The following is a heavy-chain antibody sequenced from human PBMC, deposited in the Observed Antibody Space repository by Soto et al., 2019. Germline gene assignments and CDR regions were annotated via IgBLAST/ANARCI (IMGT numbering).Heavy chain of an antibody. D-gene: IGHD1-20*01. Sequence: QVQLVQSGAEVKKPGSSVKVSCKASGGTFSSYAISWVRQAPGQGLEWMGGIIPIFGTANYAQKFQGRVTITADESTSTAYMELSSLRSEDTAVYYCARAREAAITGDYYYYYCMDVWGQGTTVTVSS. J-gene: IGHJ6*02. V-gene: IGHV1-69*01. CDR3: ARAREAAITGDYYYYYCMDV. CDR1: GGTFSSYA. CDR2: IIPIFGTA.